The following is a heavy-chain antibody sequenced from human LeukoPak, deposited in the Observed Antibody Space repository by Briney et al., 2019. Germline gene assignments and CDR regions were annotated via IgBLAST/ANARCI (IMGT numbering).Heavy chain of an antibody. Sequence: ASVKVSCKASGYTFTNYYMHWVRQAPGQGLEWMGLINPSGGSTSSAQKFQGRVTMTRDMSTSTVYMELSSLRSEDTAVYYCARDLGNYYYMDVWGKGTTVTVSS. CDR2: INPSGGST. CDR1: GYTFTNYY. CDR3: ARDLGNYYYMDV. J-gene: IGHJ6*03. V-gene: IGHV1-46*01.